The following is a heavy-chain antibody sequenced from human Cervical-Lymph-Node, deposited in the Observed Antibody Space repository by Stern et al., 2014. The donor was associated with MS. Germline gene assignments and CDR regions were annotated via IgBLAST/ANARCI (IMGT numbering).Heavy chain of an antibody. D-gene: IGHD6-13*01. J-gene: IGHJ4*02. CDR2: IWYDGSNK. CDR3: ARDSYSSSWYNYFDY. V-gene: IGHV3-33*01. Sequence: LVQSGGGVVQPGRSLRLSCAASGFTFSSYGMHWVRQAPGKGLEWVAVIWYDGSNKYYADSVKGRFTISRDNSKNTLYLQMNSLRAEDTAVYYCARDSYSSSWYNYFDYWGQGTLVTVSS. CDR1: GFTFSSYG.